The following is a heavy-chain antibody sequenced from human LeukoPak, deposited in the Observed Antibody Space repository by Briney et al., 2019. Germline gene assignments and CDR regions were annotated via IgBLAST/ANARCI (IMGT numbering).Heavy chain of an antibody. D-gene: IGHD3-22*01. Sequence: PGGSLRLSCAASGFTFSSYSMNWVRQAPGKGLEWVSSISSSSSYIYYADSVKGRFTISRGNAKNSLYLQMNSLRAEDTAVYYCAKGSKLLVITRDHHMDVWGKGTTVTISS. CDR3: AKGSKLLVITRDHHMDV. CDR2: ISSSSSYI. J-gene: IGHJ6*03. V-gene: IGHV3-21*01. CDR1: GFTFSSYS.